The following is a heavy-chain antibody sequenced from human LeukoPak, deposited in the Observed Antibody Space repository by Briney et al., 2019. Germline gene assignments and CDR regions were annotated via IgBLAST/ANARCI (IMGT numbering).Heavy chain of an antibody. J-gene: IGHJ4*02. CDR3: ARDLAGSVGATTYFDY. V-gene: IGHV3-48*04. Sequence: PGGSLRLSCAASGFTFSSYWMDWVRQAPGKGLEWVSYISSSPSTIYYADSVEGRFTISRDNAKNSLYLQMSSLRAEDTAVYFCARDLAGSVGATTYFDYWGQGTLVTVSS. CDR2: ISSSPSTI. D-gene: IGHD1-26*01. CDR1: GFTFSSYW.